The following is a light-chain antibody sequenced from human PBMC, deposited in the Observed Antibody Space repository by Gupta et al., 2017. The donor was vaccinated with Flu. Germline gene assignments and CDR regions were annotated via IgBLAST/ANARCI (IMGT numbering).Light chain of an antibody. CDR1: RSNIGAGYD. CDR3: QSYDSSLSGLYV. V-gene: IGLV1-40*01. Sequence: QSVLTQPRSVSGAPGQWVNMSCNGSRSNIGAGYDVHWYQQLPGTAPKLLIYGNSNRPSGVPDRFSGSKSGTSASLAITGLQAEDEADYYCQSYDSSLSGLYVCGTGTKVTVL. J-gene: IGLJ1*01. CDR2: GNS.